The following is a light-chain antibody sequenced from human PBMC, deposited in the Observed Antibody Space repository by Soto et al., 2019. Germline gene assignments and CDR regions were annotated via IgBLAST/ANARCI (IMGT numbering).Light chain of an antibody. CDR3: QSYDSSLSGYV. J-gene: IGLJ1*01. CDR1: SSNIGAGYD. V-gene: IGLV1-40*01. Sequence: QLVLTQPPSVSGAPGQRVTISCTGSSSNIGAGYDVHWYQQLPGTAPKLLIYGNSNRPSGVPDRFSGSKSGTSASLAITGLRAEYEADYYCQSYDSSLSGYVFGTGTKLTVL. CDR2: GNS.